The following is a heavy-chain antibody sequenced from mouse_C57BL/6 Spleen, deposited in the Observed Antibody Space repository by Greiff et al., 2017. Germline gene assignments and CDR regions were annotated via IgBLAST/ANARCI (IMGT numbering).Heavy chain of an antibody. CDR2: IWGVGST. Sequence: VQLQQSGPGLVAPSQSLSITCTVSGFSLTSYGVDWVRQSPGKGLEWLGVIWGVGSTNYNSALKSRLSISKDNSKSQVFLKMNSLQTDDTAMYYCASLRGWFAYWGQGTLVTVSA. V-gene: IGHV2-6*01. D-gene: IGHD3-2*02. CDR3: ASLRGWFAY. J-gene: IGHJ3*01. CDR1: GFSLTSYG.